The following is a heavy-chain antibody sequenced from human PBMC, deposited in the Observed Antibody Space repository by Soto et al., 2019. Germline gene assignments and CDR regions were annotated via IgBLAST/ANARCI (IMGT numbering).Heavy chain of an antibody. Sequence: GASVKVSCKAAGYTFSTYYMHWVRQAPGKGYEWMGIINPKDGETIYAQKLQGRVTMTEDTSTDTAYMELSSLRSEDTAVYYCATDGLVHMVAVLDYWGQGTLVTVSS. J-gene: IGHJ4*02. CDR2: INPKDGET. D-gene: IGHD6-19*01. CDR3: ATDGLVHMVAVLDY. V-gene: IGHV1-46*01. CDR1: GYTFSTYY.